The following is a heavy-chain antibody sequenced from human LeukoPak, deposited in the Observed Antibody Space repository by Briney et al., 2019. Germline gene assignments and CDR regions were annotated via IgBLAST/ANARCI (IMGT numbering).Heavy chain of an antibody. CDR1: GFTFSSYA. Sequence: GGSLRLSCAASGFTFSSYAMSWVRQAPGKGLEWVSAISGSGGSTYYADSVKGRFTISRDNSKNTLYLQMNSLRAEDTAVYYCARDMNYYDSSGFPSVAFDYWGQGTLVTVSS. CDR3: ARDMNYYDSSGFPSVAFDY. CDR2: ISGSGGST. V-gene: IGHV3-23*01. J-gene: IGHJ4*02. D-gene: IGHD3-22*01.